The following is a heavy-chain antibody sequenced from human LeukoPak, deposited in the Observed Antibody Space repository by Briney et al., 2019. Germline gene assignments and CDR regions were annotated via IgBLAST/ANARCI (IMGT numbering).Heavy chain of an antibody. CDR1: GGSFSGYY. CDR2: INHSGST. CDR3: ARNYGSGSYYPYFDY. J-gene: IGHJ4*02. Sequence: SETLSLTCAVSGGSFSGYYWSWIRQPPGKGLEWIGEINHSGSTNYNPSLKSRVTISVDTSKNQFSLKLSPVTAADTAVYYCARNYGSGSYYPYFDYWGQGTLVTVSS. V-gene: IGHV4-34*01. D-gene: IGHD3-10*01.